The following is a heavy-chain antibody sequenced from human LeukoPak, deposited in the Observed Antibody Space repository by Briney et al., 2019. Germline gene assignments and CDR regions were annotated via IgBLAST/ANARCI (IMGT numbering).Heavy chain of an antibody. CDR3: ARIRYDILTGYYGFDY. D-gene: IGHD3-9*01. CDR1: GGSISSYY. V-gene: IGHV4-59*01. Sequence: PSETLSLTCTVSGGSISSYYWSWIRQPPGKGLEWIGYIYYSGSTNYNPSLKSRVTISVDTSKNQFSLKLTSVTAEDTAVYYCARIRYDILTGYYGFDYWGQGTLVTVSS. CDR2: IYYSGST. J-gene: IGHJ4*02.